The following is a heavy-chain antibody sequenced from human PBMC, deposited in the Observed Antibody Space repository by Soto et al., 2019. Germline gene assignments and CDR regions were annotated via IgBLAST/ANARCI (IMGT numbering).Heavy chain of an antibody. D-gene: IGHD2-2*01. CDR3: ARVGYCNTTSCRLCYSDHGMDA. CDR2: IIPIFRTA. J-gene: IGHJ6*02. CDR1: GGTFNSYA. V-gene: IGHV1-69*13. Sequence: ASVKVSCKASGGTFNSYAISWVRRAPGQGLEWMGGIIPIFRTANYAQKFQARVTMTADESARTAYMELSGLRSEDTAVYYCARVGYCNTTSCRLCYSDHGMDAWGQGTTVTVSS.